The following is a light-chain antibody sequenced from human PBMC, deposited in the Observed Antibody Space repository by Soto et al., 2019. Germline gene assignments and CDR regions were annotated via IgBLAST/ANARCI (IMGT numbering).Light chain of an antibody. V-gene: IGLV2-11*01. CDR3: SSYTGGNPSYV. CDR1: SNDVGGYNF. CDR2: DVT. Sequence: QSVLTQPRSVSGSPGQSVTISCTGTSNDVGGYNFVSWYQRHPGKAPKLVIHDVTKRPSGVPDRFSGSKSGNTASLTVSGLQAEDEADYYCSSYTGGNPSYVFGTGTKVTVL. J-gene: IGLJ1*01.